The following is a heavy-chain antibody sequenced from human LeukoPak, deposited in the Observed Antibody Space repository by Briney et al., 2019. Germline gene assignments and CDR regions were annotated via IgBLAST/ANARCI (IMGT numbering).Heavy chain of an antibody. CDR2: INTNTGNP. CDR3: ARDTPSEGMDV. V-gene: IGHV7-4-1*02. CDR1: GYTFTSYA. J-gene: IGHJ6*02. D-gene: IGHD1-26*01. Sequence: GASVKVPCKASGYTFTSYAMNWVRQAPGQGLEWMGWINTNTGNPTYAQGFTGRFVFSLDTSVSTASLQISSLKAEDTAVYYCARDTPSEGMDVWGQGTTVTVSS.